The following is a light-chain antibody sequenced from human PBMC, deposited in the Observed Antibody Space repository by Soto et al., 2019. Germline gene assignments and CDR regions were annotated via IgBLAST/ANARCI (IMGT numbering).Light chain of an antibody. Sequence: EVVMTQSPATLSVSPGERATLSCRASQSVSSNLAWYQQKPGQAPRLLIYGASTRASGIPARFSGSGSGTEFPLTISSLQSEDSAVYYCHQYNHWLTFGGGTKVEIK. CDR1: QSVSSN. CDR3: HQYNHWLT. J-gene: IGKJ4*01. V-gene: IGKV3-15*01. CDR2: GAS.